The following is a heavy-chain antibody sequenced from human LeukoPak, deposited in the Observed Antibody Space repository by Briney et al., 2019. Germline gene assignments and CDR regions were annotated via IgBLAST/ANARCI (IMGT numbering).Heavy chain of an antibody. Sequence: PSEPLSLTCAVYGGSFNGYYWSWIRQPPGKGLEWIGEINHSGSTNYNPSLKSRVTISVDTSKNQFSLKLRSVTAADTAVYYWARVTSRLGWFDPWGEGTLVTVSS. CDR1: GGSFNGYY. CDR3: ARVTSRLGWFDP. V-gene: IGHV4-34*01. CDR2: INHSGST. D-gene: IGHD1-14*01. J-gene: IGHJ5*02.